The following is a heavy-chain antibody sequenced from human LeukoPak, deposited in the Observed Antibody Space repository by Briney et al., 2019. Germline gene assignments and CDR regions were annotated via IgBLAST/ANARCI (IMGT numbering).Heavy chain of an antibody. D-gene: IGHD3-3*01. CDR1: GGSISTSSYY. V-gene: IGHV4-39*01. CDR3: ASNEWSGYYFDY. CDR2: MYYSGST. J-gene: IGHJ4*02. Sequence: SETLSLTRTVSGGSISTSSYYWGWIRQPSGKGLEWIGSMYYSGSTYYNPSLKSRVTISVDTSKNQFSLKLSSVTAADTALYYCASNEWSGYYFDYWGQGTLVTVSS.